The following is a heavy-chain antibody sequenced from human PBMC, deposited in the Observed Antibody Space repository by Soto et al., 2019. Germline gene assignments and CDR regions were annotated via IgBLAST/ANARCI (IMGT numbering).Heavy chain of an antibody. J-gene: IGHJ4*01. CDR1: GFTLTRSS. CDR3: AKDMGQWVETFDD. Sequence: PXGSLRLSCAGSGFTLTRSSVSWVRQAPGKGLEWVSGISAGGGGTYYADSVKGRFTISRDISKNKVYLQMNGLRVEDTAVYYCAKDMGQWVETFDDWGQGTLVTVSS. CDR2: ISAGGGGT. V-gene: IGHV3-23*01. D-gene: IGHD6-19*01.